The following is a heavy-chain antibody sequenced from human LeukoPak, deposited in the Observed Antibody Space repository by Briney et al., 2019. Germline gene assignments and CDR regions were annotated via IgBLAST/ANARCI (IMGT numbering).Heavy chain of an antibody. CDR3: ARAVTIKDDWFDP. J-gene: IGHJ5*02. D-gene: IGHD3-3*01. Sequence: PGGSLRLSCAASGFTFSSYGMHWVRQAPGKGLEYVSAISSNGGSTYYANSVKGRFTISRDNSKNTLYLQMGSLRAEDMAVYYCARAVTIKDDWFDPWGQGTLVTVS. CDR2: ISSNGGST. V-gene: IGHV3-64*01. CDR1: GFTFSSYG.